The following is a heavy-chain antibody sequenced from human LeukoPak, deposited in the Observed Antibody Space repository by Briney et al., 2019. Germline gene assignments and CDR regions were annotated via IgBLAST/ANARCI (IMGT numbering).Heavy chain of an antibody. CDR2: IIPYNDNT. CDR1: GYSFTAYG. V-gene: IGHV1-18*01. Sequence: ASVKVSCKASGYSFTAYGITWVRQAPGQGLEWVGWIIPYNDNTTYTQNLRARVTMTTDTSTRTAYMELRSLRSDDQAGCYCWRGGGGGHVMISFGGVPDPFDSWGQGTLVTVSS. CDR3: WRGGGGGHVMISFGGVPDPFDS. J-gene: IGHJ4*02. D-gene: IGHD3-16*01.